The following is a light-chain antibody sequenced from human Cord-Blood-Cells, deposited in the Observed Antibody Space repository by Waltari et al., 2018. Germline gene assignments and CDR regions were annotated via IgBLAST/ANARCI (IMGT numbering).Light chain of an antibody. CDR3: SSYTSSSTLV. CDR1: SSDGGGDNH. V-gene: IGLV2-14*01. J-gene: IGLJ1*01. Sequence: QSALTQPASVSGSPGQEITSSCTGTSSDGGGDNHRSWYQQHPGKAPKLMIYDVSNRPSGVSNRFSGSKSGNTASLTISGLQAEDEADYYCSSYTSSSTLVFGTGTKVTVL. CDR2: DVS.